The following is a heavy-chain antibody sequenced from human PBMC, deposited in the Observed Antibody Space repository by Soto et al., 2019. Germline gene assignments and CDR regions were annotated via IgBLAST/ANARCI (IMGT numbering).Heavy chain of an antibody. CDR1: GGSISSGGYC. V-gene: IGHV4-30-2*01. D-gene: IGHD4-17*01. J-gene: IGHJ4*02. CDR2: IYHIGST. Sequence: PSETLSLTCAVSGGSISSGGYCWSWIRQPPGKGLEWIGYIYHIGSTYYYPSLKSRVTISVDRSKNQFSLKLSSVTAADTAVYYCSTEAVYGDYYAFDYWGQGDLVTVSS. CDR3: STEAVYGDYYAFDY.